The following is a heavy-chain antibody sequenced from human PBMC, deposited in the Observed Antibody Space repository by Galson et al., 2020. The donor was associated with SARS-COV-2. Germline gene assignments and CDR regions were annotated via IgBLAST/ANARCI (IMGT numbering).Heavy chain of an antibody. V-gene: IGHV3-48*04. J-gene: IGHJ3*01. D-gene: IGHD3-22*01. Sequence: GESLKISCAASGFTFSPSNMNWVRQAPGKGLEWLAYISSSSTTIYYADSVKGRFTISRDNAKNSLYLQMNNLRAEDTAVYYCARDRLSMVFTYAFDLWGQGTMVTVSS. CDR2: ISSSSTTI. CDR1: GFTFSPSN. CDR3: ARDRLSMVFTYAFDL.